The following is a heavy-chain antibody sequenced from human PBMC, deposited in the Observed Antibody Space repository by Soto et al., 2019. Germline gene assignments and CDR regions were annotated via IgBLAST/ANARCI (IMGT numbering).Heavy chain of an antibody. Sequence: GESLKISCKGSGYSFTSYWIGWVRQMPGKGLEWMGIIYPGDSDTRYSPSFQGQVTISADKSISTAYLQWSSLKASDTAMYYCARSGYLAAGGYYYYGMDVWGQGTTVT. J-gene: IGHJ6*02. CDR1: GYSFTSYW. V-gene: IGHV5-51*01. CDR3: ARSGYLAAGGYYYYGMDV. D-gene: IGHD6-13*01. CDR2: IYPGDSDT.